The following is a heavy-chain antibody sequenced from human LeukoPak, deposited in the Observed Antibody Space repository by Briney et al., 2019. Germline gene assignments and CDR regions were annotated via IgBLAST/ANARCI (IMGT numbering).Heavy chain of an antibody. J-gene: IGHJ6*03. CDR3: ARDPYSGNYGNYYYYYMDV. D-gene: IGHD1-26*01. V-gene: IGHV3-7*01. CDR2: IREDGNKD. Sequence: GGSLRLSCLGSDFIFTKYWMTWVRQAPGKGLEWVANIREDGNKDNYIDSVRGRFTISRDNAKNSLYLQMNSLGPEDTAVYYCARDPYSGNYGNYYYYYMDVWGKGTTVTISS. CDR1: DFIFTKYW.